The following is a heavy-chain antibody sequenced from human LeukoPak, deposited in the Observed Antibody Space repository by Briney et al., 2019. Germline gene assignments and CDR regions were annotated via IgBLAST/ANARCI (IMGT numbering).Heavy chain of an antibody. V-gene: IGHV4-34*01. CDR2: INHSGST. CDR1: GGSISSYY. D-gene: IGHD6-19*01. Sequence: SETLSLTCTVSGGSISSYYWSWIRQPPGKGLEWIGEINHSGSTNYNPSLKSRVTISVDTSKNQFSLKLSSVTAADTAVYYCARGVYSSGYFDYWGQGTLVAVSS. CDR3: ARGVYSSGYFDY. J-gene: IGHJ4*02.